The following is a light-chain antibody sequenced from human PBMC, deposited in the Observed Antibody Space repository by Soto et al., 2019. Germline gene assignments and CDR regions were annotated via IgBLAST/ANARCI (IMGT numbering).Light chain of an antibody. J-gene: IGLJ1*01. CDR1: SSDVGGYNY. CDR2: DVN. CDR3: RSYTSRSTEV. V-gene: IGLV2-14*03. Sequence: QSALTQPASVSGSPGQSITISCTGTSSDVGGYNYVSWYQHHPGKAPKLLIYDVNSRPSGVSDRFSGSKSGNTASLTISGLQAEYEADYYCRSYTSRSTEVFGTGTKVTVL.